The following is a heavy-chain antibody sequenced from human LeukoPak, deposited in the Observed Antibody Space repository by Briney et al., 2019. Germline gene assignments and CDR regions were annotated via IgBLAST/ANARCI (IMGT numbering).Heavy chain of an antibody. CDR1: GFTFSSYS. D-gene: IGHD5-12*01. CDR3: ARDAIVAAYNWFDP. CDR2: ISSSSSYI. V-gene: IGHV3-21*01. Sequence: PGGSLRLSCAASGFTFSSYSMNWVRQAPGKGLEWVSSISSSSSYIYYADSVKGRFTISRDNAKNSLYLQMNSLRAEDTAVYYCARDAIVAAYNWFDPWGQGTLVTVSS. J-gene: IGHJ5*02.